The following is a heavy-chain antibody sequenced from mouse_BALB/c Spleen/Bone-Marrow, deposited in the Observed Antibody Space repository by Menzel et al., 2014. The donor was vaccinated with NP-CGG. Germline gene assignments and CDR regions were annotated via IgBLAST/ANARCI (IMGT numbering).Heavy chain of an antibody. Sequence: LVESGAGLVKPGASVKLSCKASGYTFTAYIIHWVKQRSGQGLEWIGWIYPGSGSIKYNEKFKDKATLTADKSSSTVYMELSRLTSEDSAVYFCARHEGGEMGFDYWGQGTTLTVSS. D-gene: IGHD2-3*01. CDR1: GYTFTAYI. J-gene: IGHJ2*01. CDR3: ARHEGGEMGFDY. CDR2: IYPGSGSI. V-gene: IGHV1-62-2*01.